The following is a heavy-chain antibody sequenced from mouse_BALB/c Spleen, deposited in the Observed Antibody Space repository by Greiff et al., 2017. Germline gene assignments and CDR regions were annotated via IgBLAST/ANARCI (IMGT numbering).Heavy chain of an antibody. CDR2: INSNGGST. Sequence: EVQLVESGGGLVQPGGSLKLSCAASGFTFSSYGMSWVRQTPDKRLELVATINSNGGSTYYPDSVKGRFTISRDNAKNTLYLQMSSLKSEDTAMYYCARGNFDVWGAGTTVTVSS. CDR3: ARGNFDV. V-gene: IGHV5-6-3*01. CDR1: GFTFSSYG. J-gene: IGHJ1*01.